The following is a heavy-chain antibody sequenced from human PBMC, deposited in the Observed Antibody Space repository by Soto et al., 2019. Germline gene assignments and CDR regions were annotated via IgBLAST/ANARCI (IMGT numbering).Heavy chain of an antibody. CDR3: AKNSRTFEFDY. J-gene: IGHJ4*02. Sequence: GGSLRLSCAASGFTFSSYGMRWVRQAPGKGLEWVAVISYDGSNKYYADSVKGRFTISRDNSKNTLYLQMNSLRAEDTAVYYCAKNSRTFEFDYWGQGTLVTVSS. D-gene: IGHD3-16*01. V-gene: IGHV3-30*18. CDR2: ISYDGSNK. CDR1: GFTFSSYG.